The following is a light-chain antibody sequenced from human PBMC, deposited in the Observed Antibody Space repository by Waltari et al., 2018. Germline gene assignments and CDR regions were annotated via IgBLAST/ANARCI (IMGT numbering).Light chain of an antibody. CDR3: QHDNSAPLT. V-gene: IGKV1-12*01. J-gene: IGKJ4*01. Sequence: DIQMTQSPSSLSASVGDRVTITCRASQGISSWLAWYQQKPGKAPTLLIYKASSLQSGVPSRFSGSGSGTDYTLNTSSLQPEDFATYECQHDNSAPLTFCGGTKVEIK. CDR2: KAS. CDR1: QGISSW.